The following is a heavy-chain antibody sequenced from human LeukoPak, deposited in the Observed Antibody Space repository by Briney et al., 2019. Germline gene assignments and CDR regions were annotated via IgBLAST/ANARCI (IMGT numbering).Heavy chain of an antibody. CDR1: GYTFTSYA. V-gene: IGHV7-4-1*02. CDR3: AREYSYGYYYYYYMDV. Sequence: AASVKVSCKASGYTFTSYAMNWVRQAPGQGLEWMGWINTNTGNPTYAQGFTGRFVSSLDTSVSTAYLQISSLKAEDTAVYYCAREYSYGYYYYYYMDVWGKGTTVTVSS. CDR2: INTNTGNP. D-gene: IGHD5-18*01. J-gene: IGHJ6*03.